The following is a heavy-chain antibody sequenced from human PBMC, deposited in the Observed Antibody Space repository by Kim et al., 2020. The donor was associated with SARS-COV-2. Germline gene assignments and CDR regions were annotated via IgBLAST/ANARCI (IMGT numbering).Heavy chain of an antibody. Sequence: SLKSRVTISVDTSKNQFSLKLSSVTAADTAVYYCARQLLSFHLTRKSFDYWGQGTLVTVSS. D-gene: IGHD2-21*01. CDR3: ARQLLSFHLTRKSFDY. V-gene: IGHV4-39*01. J-gene: IGHJ4*02.